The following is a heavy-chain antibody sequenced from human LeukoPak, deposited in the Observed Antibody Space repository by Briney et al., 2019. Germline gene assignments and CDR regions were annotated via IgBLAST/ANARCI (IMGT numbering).Heavy chain of an antibody. CDR3: ARDFEAAGFDY. J-gene: IGHJ4*02. CDR1: GFTFSSYS. Sequence: GGSLRLSCAASGFTFSSYSMNWVRQAPGKGLEWVSYISSSSSTINYADSVKGRVTISRDNAKNSLYLQMHSLRAEDTAVYYCARDFEAAGFDYRGQGTLVTVSS. CDR2: ISSSSSTI. D-gene: IGHD6-19*01. V-gene: IGHV3-48*01.